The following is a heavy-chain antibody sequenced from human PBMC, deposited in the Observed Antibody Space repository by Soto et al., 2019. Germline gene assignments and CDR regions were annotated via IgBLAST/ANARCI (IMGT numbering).Heavy chain of an antibody. J-gene: IGHJ5*02. V-gene: IGHV1-46*03. CDR3: ARDLSPMVRGAPAGWILGTYVFDP. Sequence: GASGKGSRQASWYIFTTHLIHRVRQAPGQRLEWVGIINPSGGSTSYARKFQDRVTMTRDTSTSTVYMELSSLRSEDTAVYYCARDLSPMVRGAPAGWILGTYVFDPWGQGTLVTVSS. CDR2: INPSGGST. CDR1: WYIFTTHL. D-gene: IGHD3-10*01.